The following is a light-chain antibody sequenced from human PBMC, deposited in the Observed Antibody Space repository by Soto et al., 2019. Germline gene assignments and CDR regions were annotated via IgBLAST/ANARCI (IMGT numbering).Light chain of an antibody. V-gene: IGKV2D-29*01. CDR3: QQYDNLPLT. CDR2: DAS. CDR1: ESLLHSDGKTY. J-gene: IGKJ4*01. Sequence: EIVMTQTPLSLSVAPGQPASISCESSESLLHSDGKTYLYWYLQKPGQPPHLLIYDASNLETGVPSRFSGSGSGTDFTFTISSLQPEDIATYYCQQYDNLPLTFGGGTKVDIK.